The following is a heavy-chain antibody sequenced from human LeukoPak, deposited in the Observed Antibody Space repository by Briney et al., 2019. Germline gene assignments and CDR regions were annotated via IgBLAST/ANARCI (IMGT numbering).Heavy chain of an antibody. CDR3: ARQTAMGRSGDY. CDR1: GYSFTSYW. J-gene: IGHJ4*02. Sequence: KVWESLKISCKASGYSFTSYWIGWVRQMPGKGLEWMGIIDPSDSETRYTPSFQGQVTISVDKSLTTADLQWNSLKASDTAMYYCARQTAMGRSGDYWGQGTLVTVSS. CDR2: IDPSDSET. V-gene: IGHV5-51*01. D-gene: IGHD5-18*01.